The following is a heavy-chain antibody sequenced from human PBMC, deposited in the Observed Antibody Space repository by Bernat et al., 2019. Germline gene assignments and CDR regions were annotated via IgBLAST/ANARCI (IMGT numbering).Heavy chain of an antibody. CDR2: ISVYNGNT. D-gene: IGHD6-13*01. Sequence: LVQSGAEVKKPGASVKVSCKASGYSFTSDGISWVRQAPGQGLEWMGWISVYNGNTNYAQKLQGRVTMTTDTSTSTAYMELRSLRSDDTAVYYCARGTGYSSRWIGFDYWGQGTLVTVSS. J-gene: IGHJ4*02. V-gene: IGHV1-18*01. CDR1: GYSFTSDG. CDR3: ARGTGYSSRWIGFDY.